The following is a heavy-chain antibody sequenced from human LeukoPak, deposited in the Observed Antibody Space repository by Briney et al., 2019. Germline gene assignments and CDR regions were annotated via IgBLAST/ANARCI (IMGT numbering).Heavy chain of an antibody. CDR1: GVSISSGVYY. J-gene: IGHJ4*02. D-gene: IGHD5-18*01. Sequence: SQTLSLTCTVSGVSISSGVYYWSWIRQHPGKGREWIGYMHNSGSAHYNPSLKSRVAISVDTSKNHFSLKLSSVTAADTAVYYCARGGGHNYGYSFDYWGQGTLVTVSS. V-gene: IGHV4-31*03. CDR3: ARGGGHNYGYSFDY. CDR2: MHNSGSA.